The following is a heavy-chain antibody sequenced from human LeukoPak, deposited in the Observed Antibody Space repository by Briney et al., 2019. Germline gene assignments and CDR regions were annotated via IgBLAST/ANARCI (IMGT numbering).Heavy chain of an antibody. V-gene: IGHV1-8*01. CDR3: ARAQRVAAAGVFDY. D-gene: IGHD6-13*01. Sequence: ASVKVSCKASGYTFTSYDINWVRQATGQGLEWMGWMNPNSGNTGYAQKFQGRVTMTRNTSISTAYMELSSLRSEDTAVYYCARAQRVAAAGVFDYWGQGTLVTVSS. CDR1: GYTFTSYD. CDR2: MNPNSGNT. J-gene: IGHJ4*02.